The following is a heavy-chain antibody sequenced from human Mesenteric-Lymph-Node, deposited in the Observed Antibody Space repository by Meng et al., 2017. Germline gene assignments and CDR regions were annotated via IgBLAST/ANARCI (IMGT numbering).Heavy chain of an antibody. V-gene: IGHV3-30*03. J-gene: IGHJ4*02. CDR1: GFTFSDYY. CDR3: ARDKSLSSGWPYYFDY. CDR2: ISYDGSNK. Sequence: GESLKISCAASGFTFSDYYMSWIRQAPGKGLEWVAVISYDGSNKYYADSVKGRFTISRDNSKNTLYLQMNSLRAEDTAVYYCARDKSLSSGWPYYFDYWGQGTLATFSS. D-gene: IGHD6-19*01.